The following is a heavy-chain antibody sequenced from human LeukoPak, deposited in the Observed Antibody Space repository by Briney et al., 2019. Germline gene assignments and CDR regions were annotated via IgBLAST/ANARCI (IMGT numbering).Heavy chain of an antibody. Sequence: ASVKVSCKSSGYPFTNYYMHWVRQAPGQGLQWMGIINPSDGSTNYAQKFQGRVTMTRDTSTSTLYMDLSSPRSEDTALYYCAGEGYDNRGFDHWGQGTLITVSS. J-gene: IGHJ4*02. D-gene: IGHD3-22*01. CDR1: GYPFTNYY. CDR3: AGEGYDNRGFDH. CDR2: INPSDGST. V-gene: IGHV1-46*01.